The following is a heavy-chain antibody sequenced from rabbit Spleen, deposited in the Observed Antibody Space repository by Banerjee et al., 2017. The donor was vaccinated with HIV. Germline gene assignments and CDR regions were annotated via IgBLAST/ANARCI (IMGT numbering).Heavy chain of an antibody. D-gene: IGHD8-1*01. Sequence: QLKESGGGLVQPGGSLKLSCKASGFTLSSYYMNWVRQAPGKGLEWIGYIDSVFGITYYASWVNGRFSISRENAQNTVFLQMTSLTAADTATYFCARDGAGGSYFALWGPGTLVTVS. CDR2: IDSVFGIT. CDR1: GFTLSSYY. V-gene: IGHV1S7*01. CDR3: ARDGAGGSYFAL. J-gene: IGHJ4*01.